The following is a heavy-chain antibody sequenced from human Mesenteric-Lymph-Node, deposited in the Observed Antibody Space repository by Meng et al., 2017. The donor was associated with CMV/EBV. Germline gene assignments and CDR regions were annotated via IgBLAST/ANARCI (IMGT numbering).Heavy chain of an antibody. J-gene: IGHJ4*02. CDR3: VRGTKYWHGVDY. Sequence: GESLKISCAASGFTFSSYWMHWVRQAPGKWLVWVSRINSDGSSTSYADSVKGRFTISRDNAKNTLYLQMNSLRAKDTAVYDCVRGTKYWHGVDYWGQGTLVTVSS. D-gene: IGHD1-1*01. CDR1: GFTFSSYW. V-gene: IGHV3-74*01. CDR2: INSDGSST.